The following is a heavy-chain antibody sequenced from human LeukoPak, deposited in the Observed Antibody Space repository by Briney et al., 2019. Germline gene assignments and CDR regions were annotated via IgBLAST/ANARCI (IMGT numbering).Heavy chain of an antibody. CDR2: ISGSGGST. D-gene: IGHD5-18*01. CDR1: GLTFSSYA. Sequence: TGGSLRLSCAASGLTFSSYAMSWVRQAPGKGLEWVSAISGSGGSTYYADSVKGRFTISRDNSKNTLYLQMNSLRAEDTAVYYCATSTLPWIQPGYYYMDVWGKGTTVTVSS. CDR3: ATSTLPWIQPGYYYMDV. J-gene: IGHJ6*03. V-gene: IGHV3-23*01.